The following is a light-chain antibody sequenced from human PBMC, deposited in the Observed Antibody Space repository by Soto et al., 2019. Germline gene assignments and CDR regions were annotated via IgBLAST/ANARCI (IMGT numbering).Light chain of an antibody. CDR1: QSVSSTF. Sequence: EIVLTQSPGTLSLSPGERATLSCRASQSVSSTFFAWYKQKPGLPPRLLIYSTSRRASGVPDRFSGSGSGTDFTLTISRVEPEDSAVYYWQQYSPSPSYTFSQGTKLAIK. V-gene: IGKV3-20*01. CDR3: QQYSPSPSYT. J-gene: IGKJ2*01. CDR2: STS.